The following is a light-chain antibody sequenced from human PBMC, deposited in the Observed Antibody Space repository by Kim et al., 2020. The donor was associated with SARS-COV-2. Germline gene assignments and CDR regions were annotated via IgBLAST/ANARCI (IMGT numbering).Light chain of an antibody. CDR2: DTS. Sequence: LSPREKATRTCRAGQSTSTFLAWYQQRLGQAPKLLIYDTSKRAAGVPARFSASGSGTDFTLTISSLEPDDFATYYCQQRYSWPRTFGQGTKVDIK. CDR1: QSTSTF. CDR3: QQRYSWPRT. V-gene: IGKV3-11*01. J-gene: IGKJ1*01.